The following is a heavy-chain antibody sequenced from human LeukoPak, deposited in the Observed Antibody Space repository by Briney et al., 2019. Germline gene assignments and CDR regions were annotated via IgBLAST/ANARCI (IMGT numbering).Heavy chain of an antibody. D-gene: IGHD3-16*01. CDR2: IKSDGSST. CDR1: GFPFSSYW. CDR3: ARVWGGSTFDY. V-gene: IGHV3-74*01. J-gene: IGHJ4*02. Sequence: GGSLRLSCAASGFPFSSYWMHWVRQAPGKGLVWVSRIKSDGSSTNYADSVKGRFTISRDNAKNTLYLQVNSLRAEDTAVYYCARVWGGSTFDYWGQGTLVTVSS.